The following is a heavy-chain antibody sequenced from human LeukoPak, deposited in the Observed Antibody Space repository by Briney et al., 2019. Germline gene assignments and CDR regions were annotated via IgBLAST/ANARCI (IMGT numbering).Heavy chain of an antibody. D-gene: IGHD3-9*01. V-gene: IGHV3-64*01. Sequence: GSLRPPCGASGFTFSTYAMHWVRQAPGKGLESFSATSSYGGSTSYANSEKGRFTNSRDNSKNTLYLQMGSLRAEDMALYYCARDGGDMLTNDAFDIWGQGTMVTVSS. CDR3: ARDGGDMLTNDAFDI. CDR2: TSSYGGST. CDR1: GFTFSTYA. J-gene: IGHJ3*02.